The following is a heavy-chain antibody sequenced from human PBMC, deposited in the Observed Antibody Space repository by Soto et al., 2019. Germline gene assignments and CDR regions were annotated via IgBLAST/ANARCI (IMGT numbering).Heavy chain of an antibody. Sequence: HSETLSLTCTASGGSISSYYWSWIRQPPGKGLEWIGYIYYSGSTNYNPSLKSRVTISVDTSKNQFSLKLSSVTAADTAVYYCARVGGPDVLRFLEWSQGWFDPWGQGTLVTVSS. V-gene: IGHV4-59*01. CDR2: IYYSGST. J-gene: IGHJ5*02. CDR1: GGSISSYY. D-gene: IGHD3-3*01. CDR3: ARVGGPDVLRFLEWSQGWFDP.